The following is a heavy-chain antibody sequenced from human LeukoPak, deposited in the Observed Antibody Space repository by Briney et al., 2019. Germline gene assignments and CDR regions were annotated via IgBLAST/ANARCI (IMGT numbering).Heavy chain of an antibody. D-gene: IGHD5-18*01. V-gene: IGHV4-34*01. CDR2: INHSGST. Sequence: SETLSLTCAVYGGSFSGYYWSWIRQPPGKGLEWIGEINHSGSTNHNPSLKSRVTISVDTSKNQFSLKLSSVTAADTAVYYCASYTAGGGGLDYWGQGTLVTVSS. J-gene: IGHJ4*02. CDR3: ASYTAGGGGLDY. CDR1: GGSFSGYY.